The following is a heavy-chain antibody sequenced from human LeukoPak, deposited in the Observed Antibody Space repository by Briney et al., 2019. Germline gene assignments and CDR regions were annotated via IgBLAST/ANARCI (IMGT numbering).Heavy chain of an antibody. J-gene: IGHJ4*02. CDR2: ISYDGSNK. CDR3: ARGPFGDYVFFDY. D-gene: IGHD4-17*01. V-gene: IGHV3-30*03. Sequence: PGGSLRLSCVSSGFIFSSFGLHWVRQAPGKGLEWVAVISYDGSNKYYADSVQGRFTISRDNAKNSLYLQMNSLRAEDTAVYYCARGPFGDYVFFDYWGQGTLVTVSS. CDR1: GFIFSSFG.